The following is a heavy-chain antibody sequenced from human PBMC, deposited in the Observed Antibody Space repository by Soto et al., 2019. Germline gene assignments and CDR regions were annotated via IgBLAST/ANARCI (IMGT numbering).Heavy chain of an antibody. Sequence: GGSLSLSCAGSGFSFSSCAMAWVRQAPGKGLEWVSDIIDSGGSTYYADSVKGRFTISRDNSKGTLYLQMNSLRAEDTALYYCAKGRSYYYYYGVDVWGQGTTVTVSS. CDR3: AKGRSYYYYYGVDV. CDR1: GFSFSSCA. V-gene: IGHV3-23*01. J-gene: IGHJ6*02. CDR2: IIDSGGST.